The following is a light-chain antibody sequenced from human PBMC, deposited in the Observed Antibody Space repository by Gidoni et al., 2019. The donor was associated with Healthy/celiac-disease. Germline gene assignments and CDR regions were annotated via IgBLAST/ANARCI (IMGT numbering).Light chain of an antibody. Sequence: QSVLTQPPSVSGAPGQRVTISCTGSSSNIGAGYDVHWYQQLPGTAPKLLIYGNSNRPSGGPDRFSGSKSGTSASLAITGLQAEDEADYYCQSYDSSLSHWVFGGGTKLTVL. CDR2: GNS. CDR1: SSNIGAGYD. V-gene: IGLV1-40*01. J-gene: IGLJ3*02. CDR3: QSYDSSLSHWV.